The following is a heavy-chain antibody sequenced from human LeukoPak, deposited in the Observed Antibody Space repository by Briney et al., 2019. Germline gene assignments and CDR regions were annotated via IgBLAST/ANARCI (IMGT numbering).Heavy chain of an antibody. CDR1: GGSFSSHY. CDR3: ARDLVTVTKGFDI. Sequence: SETLSLTCAVSGGSFSSHYWTWIRQSPGTGLEWIGYISHIGRTNYNPSLKSRVTISIDTSKNQFSLKLRSVTAADTAVYYCARDLVTVTKGFDIWGQGTMVSVSS. V-gene: IGHV4-59*11. J-gene: IGHJ3*02. D-gene: IGHD4-17*01. CDR2: ISHIGRT.